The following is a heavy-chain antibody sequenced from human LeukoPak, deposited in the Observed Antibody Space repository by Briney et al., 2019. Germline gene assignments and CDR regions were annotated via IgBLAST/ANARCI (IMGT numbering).Heavy chain of an antibody. J-gene: IGHJ4*02. V-gene: IGHV3-23*01. Sequence: GGSLRLSCAASGFTFKNYAMSWVRQAPGKGLEWVSAITHNGGDTYHADSVKGRFTISRDNSRNTLYLQMNSLRLEDSALYHCAKGNQSSRPYYFDFWGQGTLVTVSS. CDR3: AKGNQSSRPYYFDF. CDR2: ITHNGGDT. CDR1: GFTFKNYA.